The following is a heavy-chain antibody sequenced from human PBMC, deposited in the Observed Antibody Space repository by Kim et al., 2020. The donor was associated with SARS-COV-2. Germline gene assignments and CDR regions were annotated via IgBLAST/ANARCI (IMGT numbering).Heavy chain of an antibody. J-gene: IGHJ4*02. D-gene: IGHD3-10*01. V-gene: IGHV3-13*01. Sequence: PGSVKGRFTISRENAKNSVYLQMNSLRAGDTAVYYCARGGGYGSGSYYDYWGQGTLVTVSS. CDR3: ARGGGYGSGSYYDY.